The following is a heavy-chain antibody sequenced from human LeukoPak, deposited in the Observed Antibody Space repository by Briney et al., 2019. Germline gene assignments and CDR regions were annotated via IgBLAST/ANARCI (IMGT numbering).Heavy chain of an antibody. Sequence: GGSLRLSCAASGFTFSSYGMTWVRQAPGKGLEWVSAISGSGGSTYYADSVKGRSTISRDNSKNTLYLQMNSLRDEDTAVYYCARDQGENYDSSGYYPYWGQGTPVTVSS. CDR3: ARDQGENYDSSGYYPY. D-gene: IGHD3-22*01. CDR2: ISGSGGST. J-gene: IGHJ4*02. V-gene: IGHV3-23*01. CDR1: GFTFSSYG.